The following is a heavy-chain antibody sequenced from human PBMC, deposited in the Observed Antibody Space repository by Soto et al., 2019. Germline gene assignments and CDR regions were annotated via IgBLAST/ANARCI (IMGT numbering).Heavy chain of an antibody. CDR3: AKDGKNKPDYGSEDFQL. Sequence: PIVSCACSGISCSSYFMHLVLQAPGKGLEWVALISYDGTKQYYADSVKGRFTISRDNSKNTLDLQLNSLRREDTGVYYCAKDGKNKPDYGSEDFQLWGQGTLVTVSS. CDR2: ISYDGTKQ. V-gene: IGHV3-30*18. J-gene: IGHJ4*02. D-gene: IGHD3-10*01. CDR1: GISCSSYF.